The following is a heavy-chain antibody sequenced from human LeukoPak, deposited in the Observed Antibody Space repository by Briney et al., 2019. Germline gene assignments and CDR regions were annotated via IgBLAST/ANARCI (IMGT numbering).Heavy chain of an antibody. V-gene: IGHV1-18*01. CDR1: GYTFTSYG. D-gene: IGHD6-19*01. CDR3: ARDLSVAGTTWHFDY. J-gene: IGHJ4*02. Sequence: ASVKVSCKASGYTFTSYGISWVQQAPGQGLEWMGWISAYNGNTNYAQKLQGRVTMTTDTSTSTAYMELRSLRSDDTAVYYCARDLSVAGTTWHFDYWGQGTLVTVSS. CDR2: ISAYNGNT.